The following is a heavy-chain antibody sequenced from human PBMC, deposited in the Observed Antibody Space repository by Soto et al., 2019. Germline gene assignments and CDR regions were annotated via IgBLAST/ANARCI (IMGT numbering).Heavy chain of an antibody. J-gene: IGHJ4*02. V-gene: IGHV3-21*01. D-gene: IGHD3-22*01. CDR1: GFTFSSYS. CDR2: ISSSSYI. CDR3: ARAPYYYDSSGYQRGVDY. Sequence: GGSLRLSCAASGFTFSSYSMNWVRQAPGKGLEWVSSISSSSYIYYADSVKGRFTISRDNAKNSLYLQMNSLRAEDTAVYYCARAPYYYDSSGYQRGVDYWGQGTLVPVSS.